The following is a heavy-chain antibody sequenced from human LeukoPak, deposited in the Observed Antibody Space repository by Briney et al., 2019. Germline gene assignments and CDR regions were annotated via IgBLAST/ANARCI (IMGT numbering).Heavy chain of an antibody. CDR1: GFTFSSYW. D-gene: IGHD1-26*01. J-gene: IGHJ3*02. CDR2: IKQDGSEK. V-gene: IGHV3-7*01. CDR3: ARFSVGALDAFDI. Sequence: GGSLRLSCAASGFTFSSYWMSWVRQAPGEGLEWVANIKQDGSEKYYVDSVKGRFTISRDNAKNSLYLQMNSLRAEDTAVYYCARFSVGALDAFDIWGQGTMVTVSS.